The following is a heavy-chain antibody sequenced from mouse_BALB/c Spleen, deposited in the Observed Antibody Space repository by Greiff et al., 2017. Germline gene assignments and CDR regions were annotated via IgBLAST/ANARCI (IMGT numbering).Heavy chain of an antibody. CDR3: ARGLTGTRYYFDY. Sequence: QVQLKESGAELVRPGVSVKISCKGSGYTFTDYAMHWVKQSHAKSLEWIGVISTYYGDASYNQKFKGKATMTVDKSSSTAYMELARLTSEDSAIYYCARGLTGTRYYFDYWGQGTTLTVSS. CDR2: ISTYYGDA. D-gene: IGHD4-1*01. CDR1: GYTFTDYA. J-gene: IGHJ2*01. V-gene: IGHV1S137*01.